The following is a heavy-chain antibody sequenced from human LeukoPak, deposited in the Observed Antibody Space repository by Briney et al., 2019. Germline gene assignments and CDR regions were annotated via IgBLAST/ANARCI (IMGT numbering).Heavy chain of an antibody. CDR3: ARDIVATILGSSIDY. D-gene: IGHD5-12*01. CDR2: ISSSGSSI. V-gene: IGHV3-48*03. CDR1: GFTFSSYE. J-gene: IGHJ4*02. Sequence: TGGSLRLSCAASGFTFSSYEMNWVRQAPGKGLEWVSYISSSGSSIYYADSVKGRFTISRDNAKNSLYLQMNSLRAEDTAVYYCARDIVATILGSSIDYWGQGTLVTVSS.